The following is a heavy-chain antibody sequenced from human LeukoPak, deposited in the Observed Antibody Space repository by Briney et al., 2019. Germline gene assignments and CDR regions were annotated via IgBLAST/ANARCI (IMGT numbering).Heavy chain of an antibody. Sequence: ASVTVSCKASGYTFTSYYIHWVRQAPGQGLEWMGIINSSGGSTTYAQKFQGRVTMTRDTSTSRVYMELSSLRSEDTAVYYCARGLGHMVAKTHDFYYHGMDVWGQGTTVTVSS. J-gene: IGHJ6*02. CDR1: GYTFTSYY. V-gene: IGHV1-46*01. D-gene: IGHD2-21*01. CDR3: ARGLGHMVAKTHDFYYHGMDV. CDR2: INSSGGST.